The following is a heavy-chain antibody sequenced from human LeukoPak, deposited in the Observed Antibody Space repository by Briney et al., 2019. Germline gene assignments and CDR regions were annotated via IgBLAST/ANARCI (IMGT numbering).Heavy chain of an antibody. CDR2: IYSGGST. CDR1: GFTVNSNY. Sequence: GGSLRLSCAVSGFTVNSNYMSWVRQAPGKGLEWVSVIYSGGSTNYADSVKGRFTISRDNSNNMVYLQMDSLRTDDTALYYCVRRDIYTTSSWGAFDIWGQGTLVTVSS. V-gene: IGHV3-53*01. J-gene: IGHJ3*02. D-gene: IGHD6-6*01. CDR3: VRRDIYTTSSWGAFDI.